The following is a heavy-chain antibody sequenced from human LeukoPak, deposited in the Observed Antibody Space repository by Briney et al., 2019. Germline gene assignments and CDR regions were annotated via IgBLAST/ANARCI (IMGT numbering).Heavy chain of an antibody. CDR3: ARYSYLDSSGYYYYYYGMDV. V-gene: IGHV1-8*02. CDR2: MNPNSGNT. D-gene: IGHD3-22*01. J-gene: IGHJ6*02. CDR1: GGTFSSYA. Sequence: GSSVKVSCKASGGTFSSYAISWVRQAPGQGLEWMGWMNPNSGNTGYAQKFQGRVTMTRNTSISTAYMELSSLRSEDTAVYYCARYSYLDSSGYYYYYYGMDVWGQGTTVTVSS.